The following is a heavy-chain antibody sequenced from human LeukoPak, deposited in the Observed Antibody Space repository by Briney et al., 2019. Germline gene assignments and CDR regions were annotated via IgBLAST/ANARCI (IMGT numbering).Heavy chain of an antibody. J-gene: IGHJ4*02. Sequence: GGSLRLSCAASGFTVSSNYMSWVRQAPGKGLEWVSVIYSGGSTYYADSVKGRFTISRDNSKNTLYLQMNSLRAEDTAVYYCATYSSSWYYDYWAQGTLVTVSS. CDR2: IYSGGST. D-gene: IGHD6-13*01. CDR3: ATYSSSWYYDY. V-gene: IGHV3-66*01. CDR1: GFTVSSNY.